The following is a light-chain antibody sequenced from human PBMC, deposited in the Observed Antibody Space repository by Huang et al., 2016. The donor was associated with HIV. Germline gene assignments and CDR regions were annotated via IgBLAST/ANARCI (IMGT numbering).Light chain of an antibody. CDR2: QVS. J-gene: IGKJ1*01. Sequence: DVVMTQVPLSLTVTLGQPASIFCKSSQSLVSSFGDTHLNWFQQRPGQSPRRLMYQVSKREAGVPDRCSGSGSGNYFALRISRVEAEDVATYYCMQGTHWPGTFGQGTKLEI. CDR1: QSLVSSFGDTH. V-gene: IGKV2-30*01. CDR3: MQGTHWPGT.